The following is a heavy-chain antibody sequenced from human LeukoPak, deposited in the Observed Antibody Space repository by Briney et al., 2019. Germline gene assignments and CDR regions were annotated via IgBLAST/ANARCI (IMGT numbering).Heavy chain of an antibody. V-gene: IGHV4-59*01. D-gene: IGHD5-12*01. Sequence: SGTLSLTCTVSGGSISSYYWSWIRQPPGKGLEWIGYIYYSGSTNYNPSLKSRVTISVDTSKNQFSLKLSSVTAAGTAVYYCACGYSGYEYYFDYWGQGTLVTVSS. CDR3: ACGYSGYEYYFDY. CDR1: GGSISSYY. CDR2: IYYSGST. J-gene: IGHJ4*02.